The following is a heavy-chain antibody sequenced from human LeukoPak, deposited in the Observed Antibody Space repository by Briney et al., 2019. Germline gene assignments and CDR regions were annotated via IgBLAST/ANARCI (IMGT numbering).Heavy chain of an antibody. J-gene: IGHJ4*02. CDR2: IYNGGNT. CDR3: AAIWSSGWYQVDY. V-gene: IGHV3-66*02. Sequence: PGGSLRLSCVASGFSVSSSYMSWVRQAPGKGLEWVSVIYNGGNTYYADSVKGRFTISRDNSKNTLYLQMNSLRAEDTAVYYCAAIWSSGWYQVDYWGQGTLVTVSS. D-gene: IGHD6-19*01. CDR1: GFSVSSSY.